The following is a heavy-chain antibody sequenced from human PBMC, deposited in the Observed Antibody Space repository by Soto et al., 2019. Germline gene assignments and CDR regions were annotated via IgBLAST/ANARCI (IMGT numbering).Heavy chain of an antibody. J-gene: IGHJ3*02. CDR3: AKDMYGGSHDAFDI. CDR1: GFTFSSYG. Sequence: QVQLVESGGGVVQPGRSLRLSCAASGFTFSSYGMHWVRQAPGKGLEWVAVISYDGGNKYYADSVKGRFTISRDNSKNTLYLQMNSLRAEDTAVYYCAKDMYGGSHDAFDIWGQGPMVTVSS. V-gene: IGHV3-30*18. CDR2: ISYDGGNK. D-gene: IGHD3-10*02.